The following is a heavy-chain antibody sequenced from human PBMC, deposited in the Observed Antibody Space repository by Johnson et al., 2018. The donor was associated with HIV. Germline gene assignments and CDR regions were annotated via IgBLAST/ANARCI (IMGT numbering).Heavy chain of an antibody. CDR2: ISYDGSNK. CDR1: GFTFSSYA. V-gene: IGHV3-30*04. CDR3: ARSQSDAFDI. J-gene: IGHJ3*02. Sequence: QVQLVESGGGVVQPGRSLRLSCAASGFTFSSYAMHWVRQAPGKGLEWVAVISYDGSNKYYADSVKGRFTISRDNSKNTLYLQMNSLRAEDTAVYYCARSQSDAFDIWGQGTMVTVSS.